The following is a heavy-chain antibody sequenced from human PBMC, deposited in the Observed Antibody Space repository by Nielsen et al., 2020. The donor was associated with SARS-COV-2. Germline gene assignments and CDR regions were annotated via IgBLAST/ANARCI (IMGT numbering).Heavy chain of an antibody. J-gene: IGHJ6*02. D-gene: IGHD1-1*01. CDR3: ARPVLTNYYGMDV. Sequence: RQAPGKGLEWIGEINHSGSTYYNPSLKSRVSISVDTSKNQFSLKLSSVTAADTAVYYCARPVLTNYYGMDVWGQGTTVTVSS. CDR2: INHSGST. V-gene: IGHV4-34*01.